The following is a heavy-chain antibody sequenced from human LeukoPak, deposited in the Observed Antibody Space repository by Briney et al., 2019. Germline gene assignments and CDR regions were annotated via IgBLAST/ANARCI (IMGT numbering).Heavy chain of an antibody. CDR2: ISGSGGST. CDR3: AKGGRRWLQFSAFDY. D-gene: IGHD5-24*01. V-gene: IGHV3-23*01. Sequence: GGSPRLSCAASGFTFSSYAMSWVRQAPGKGLEWVSAISGSGGSTYYADSVKGRFTISRDNSKNTLYLQMNSLRAEDTAVYYCAKGGRRWLQFSAFDYWGQGTLVTVSS. CDR1: GFTFSSYA. J-gene: IGHJ4*02.